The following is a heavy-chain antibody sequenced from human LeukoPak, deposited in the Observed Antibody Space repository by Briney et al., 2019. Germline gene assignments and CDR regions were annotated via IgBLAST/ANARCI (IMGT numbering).Heavy chain of an antibody. Sequence: PSETLSLTCSISGGSFSSYFWSWVRQPAGKGLEWIGRIYPSGNTNYNPSLKSRLTLSVDTSKTQFSLRLSSVTAADTAVYYCAREDSGSYYNYYYFYMDVWGKGTTVTVSS. CDR1: GGSFSSYF. J-gene: IGHJ6*03. V-gene: IGHV4-4*07. D-gene: IGHD3-10*01. CDR2: IYPSGNT. CDR3: AREDSGSYYNYYYFYMDV.